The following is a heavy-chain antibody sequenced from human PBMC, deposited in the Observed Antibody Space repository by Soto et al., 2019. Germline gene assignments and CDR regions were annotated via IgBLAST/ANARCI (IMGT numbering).Heavy chain of an antibody. J-gene: IGHJ4*02. CDR2: ISYDGSNK. CDR3: AKAKTRGPALSYFDY. V-gene: IGHV3-30*18. CDR1: GFTFSSYG. Sequence: QVQLVESGGGVVQPGRSLRLSCAASGFTFSSYGMHWVRQAPGKGLEWVAVISYDGSNKYYADSVKGRFTISRDNSKNTLYLQMNSLRAEDTAVYYCAKAKTRGPALSYFDYWGQGTLVTVSS.